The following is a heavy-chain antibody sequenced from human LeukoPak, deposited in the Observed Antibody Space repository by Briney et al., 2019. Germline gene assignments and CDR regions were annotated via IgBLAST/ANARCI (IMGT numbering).Heavy chain of an antibody. Sequence: GGSLRLSRAASGFTFSDYYMSWIRQAPGKGLEWVSYISSSGSTIYYADSVKGRFTISRDNAKNSLYLQMNSLRAEDTAVYYCARDRGYYGSGSYWFDYWGQGTLVTVSS. D-gene: IGHD3-10*01. CDR2: ISSSGSTI. CDR1: GFTFSDYY. V-gene: IGHV3-11*01. J-gene: IGHJ4*02. CDR3: ARDRGYYGSGSYWFDY.